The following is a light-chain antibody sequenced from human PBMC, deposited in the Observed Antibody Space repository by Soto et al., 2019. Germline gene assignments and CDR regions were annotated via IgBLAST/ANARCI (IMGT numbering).Light chain of an antibody. CDR1: QSVLYSSNNKNY. CDR3: QQYYSTPLT. V-gene: IGKV4-1*01. CDR2: WAS. J-gene: IGKJ4*01. Sequence: DIVMTQSPDSLAVSLGERATINCKSSQSVLYSSNNKNYLAWYQQKPGQPPQLLIYWASTRESRVPDRFSGSGSGTDFTLTIRSLQAEDVAVYYCQQYYSTPLTFGGGTKVEIK.